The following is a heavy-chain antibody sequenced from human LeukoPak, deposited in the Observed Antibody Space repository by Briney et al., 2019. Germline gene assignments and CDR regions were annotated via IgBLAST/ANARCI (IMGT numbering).Heavy chain of an antibody. V-gene: IGHV3-7*01. CDR1: GFTFSSYW. CDR3: ARVGLAVADFYYYYYYMDV. J-gene: IGHJ6*03. CDR2: MKQDGSEK. Sequence: GGSLRLSCAASGFTFSSYWMSWVRQAPGKGLEWVANMKQDGSEKYYVDSVKGRFTISRDNAKNSLYLQMNSLRAEDTAVYYCARVGLAVADFYYYYYYMDVWGKGTTVTISS. D-gene: IGHD6-19*01.